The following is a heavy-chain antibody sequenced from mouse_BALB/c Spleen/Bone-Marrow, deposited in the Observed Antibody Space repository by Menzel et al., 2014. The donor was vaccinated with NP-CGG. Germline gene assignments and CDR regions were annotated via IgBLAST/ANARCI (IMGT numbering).Heavy chain of an antibody. CDR2: INPYNGGT. D-gene: IGHD2-4*01. Sequence: QLHQSGPALVKPGVSLKISCKAFGYSFTGYTMNLVKLRHGKNLEWIGLINPYNGGTSYNQKFKGKDTLTVDKSASTAYMELLSLTSEDSSVYYCVRSNDYDEEDYAMDYWGQGTSVTGSS. CDR1: GYSFTGYT. CDR3: VRSNDYDEEDYAMDY. V-gene: IGHV1-18*01. J-gene: IGHJ4*01.